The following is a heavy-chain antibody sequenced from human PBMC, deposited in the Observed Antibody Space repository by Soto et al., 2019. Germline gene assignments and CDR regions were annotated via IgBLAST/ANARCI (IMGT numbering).Heavy chain of an antibody. CDR2: ISYDGSNK. V-gene: IGHV3-30*18. CDR3: AKDWGWTRDGYTYPRDGMDV. CDR1: GFTFSSYG. J-gene: IGHJ6*02. Sequence: QVQLVESVGGVVQPGRSLRLSCAASGFTFSSYGMHWVRQAPGKGLEWVAVISYDGSNKYYADSVKGRFTISRDNSKNTLYLQMNSLRAEDTAVYYCAKDWGWTRDGYTYPRDGMDVWGQGTTVTVSS. D-gene: IGHD3-16*01.